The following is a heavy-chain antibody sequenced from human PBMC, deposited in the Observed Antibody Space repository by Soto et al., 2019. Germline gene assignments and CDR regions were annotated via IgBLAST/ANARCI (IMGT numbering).Heavy chain of an antibody. CDR2: ISAYNGNT. V-gene: IGHV1-18*01. CDR1: GYTFTSYV. J-gene: IGHJ5*02. Sequence: ASVKVSCKASGYTFTSYVVSWVRQAPGQGLEWMGWISAYNGNTNYAQKLQGRVTMTTDTSTSTAYMELRSLRSDDTAVYYCARDHGDSSGWYARFDPWGQGTLVTVSS. CDR3: ARDHGDSSGWYARFDP. D-gene: IGHD6-19*01.